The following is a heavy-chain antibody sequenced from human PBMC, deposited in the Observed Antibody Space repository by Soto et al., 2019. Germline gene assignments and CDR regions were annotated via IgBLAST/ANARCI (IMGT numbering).Heavy chain of an antibody. D-gene: IGHD5-18*01. CDR3: ARGDTPMITGMDSFDI. Sequence: PGGSPRLSCAASGFTFSRYWMNWVRQAPGKGWEWVANIKQDGTEKNYVDSVKGRFTISRDNARNSLYLQMDSLRAEDTAVYFCARGDTPMITGMDSFDIWGQGTMVTVSS. V-gene: IGHV3-7*01. J-gene: IGHJ3*02. CDR2: IKQDGTEK. CDR1: GFTFSRYW.